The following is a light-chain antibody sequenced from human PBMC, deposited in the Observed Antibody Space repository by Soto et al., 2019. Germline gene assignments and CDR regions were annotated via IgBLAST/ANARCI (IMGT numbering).Light chain of an antibody. J-gene: IGLJ2*01. Sequence: QSALTQPPSASGSPGQSVTISCTATSSDVGGYKYVSWYQQHPGKAPKLIILEVVNRPSGVSNRFSGSKSGNTASLTISGLQTDDEADYYCSSYTSSATVLFGGGTQLTVL. CDR2: EVV. V-gene: IGLV2-14*01. CDR1: SSDVGGYKY. CDR3: SSYTSSATVL.